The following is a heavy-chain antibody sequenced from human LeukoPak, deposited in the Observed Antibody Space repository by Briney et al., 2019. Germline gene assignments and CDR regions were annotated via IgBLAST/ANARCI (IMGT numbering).Heavy chain of an antibody. V-gene: IGHV3-48*01. CDR1: DSMSSRFK. Sequence: GWSLRLSSAASDSMSSRFKMNWVRQAPGKGLEWVSYISDDSSTIHYADSVKGRFTISRDNAENSLYLQMNSLRAEDTAVYYCARGGYNYGSVFDYWGQGTLVTVSS. CDR2: ISDDSSTI. D-gene: IGHD5-18*01. CDR3: ARGGYNYGSVFDY. J-gene: IGHJ4*02.